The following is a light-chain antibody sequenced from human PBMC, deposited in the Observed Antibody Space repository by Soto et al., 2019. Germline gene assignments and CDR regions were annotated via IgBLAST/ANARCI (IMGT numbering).Light chain of an antibody. CDR2: EVT. CDR3: SSHAVNYNFV. V-gene: IGLV2-8*01. J-gene: IGLJ2*01. Sequence: QSALTQPPSASGSPGQSVTISCTGTSSDIGDSNRVSWYQQHPGKAPELMIYEVTKRPLGVPDRFSGSKSGDTASLTVSGLQAEDEADYYYSSHAVNYNFVFGGGTKATVL. CDR1: SSDIGDSNR.